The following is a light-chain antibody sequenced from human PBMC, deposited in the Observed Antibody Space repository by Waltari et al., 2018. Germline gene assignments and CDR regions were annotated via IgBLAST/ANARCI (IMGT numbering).Light chain of an antibody. V-gene: IGLV2-14*01. CDR3: SSYRSSTTLKYV. Sequence: QSALTQPASVSGSPGQSITISCTGTSSDVGGYNYLSWYQQHPGKGPKLMIYEVTNRPSGFSDRFSVSKSGNTASLTISGLQAEDEADYYCSSYRSSTTLKYVYGTGTKVTVL. J-gene: IGLJ1*01. CDR2: EVT. CDR1: SSDVGGYNY.